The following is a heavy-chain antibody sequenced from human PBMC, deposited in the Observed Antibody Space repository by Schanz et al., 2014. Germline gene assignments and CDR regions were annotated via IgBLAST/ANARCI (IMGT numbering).Heavy chain of an antibody. CDR2: INPSGGST. D-gene: IGHD4-17*01. CDR3: ARTIAYGGSSGYFDY. Sequence: QAQLMQSGPELKRPGASVKVSCTASGYTLKNYGISWVRQAPGLGLEWMGMINPSGGSTTYAQKFQGRVTMTRDTSTSTVYMELSSLRSEDTAVYYCARTIAYGGSSGYFDYWGQGTLVAVSS. V-gene: IGHV1-46*02. CDR1: GYTLKNYG. J-gene: IGHJ4*02.